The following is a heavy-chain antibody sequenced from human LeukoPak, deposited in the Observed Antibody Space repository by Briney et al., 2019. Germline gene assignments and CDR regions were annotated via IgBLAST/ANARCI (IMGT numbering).Heavy chain of an antibody. CDR1: GYTFTGYY. D-gene: IGHD6-13*01. CDR3: ARGVPLAAAGLTTRSSKNWFDP. CDR2: INPNSGGT. J-gene: IGHJ5*02. Sequence: ASVKVSCKASGYTFTGYYMHWVRQAPGQGLEWMGWINPNSGGTNYAQKFQGRVTMTRDTSISTAYMELSRLRSDDTAVYYCARGVPLAAAGLTTRSSKNWFDPWGQGTLVTVSS. V-gene: IGHV1-2*02.